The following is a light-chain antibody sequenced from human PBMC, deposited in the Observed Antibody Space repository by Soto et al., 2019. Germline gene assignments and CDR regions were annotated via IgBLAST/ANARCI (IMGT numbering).Light chain of an antibody. V-gene: IGKV3-20*01. J-gene: IGKJ1*01. CDR1: QSISSNY. CDR2: GAS. CDR3: QQYGSSPRT. Sequence: TQSPSTLSASVGDRVTITCRASQSISSNYLAWYQQKPGQAPRLLIYGASSRATGIPDRFSGSGSGTDFTLTISRLEPEDFAVYYCQQYGSSPRTFGQGTKVEIK.